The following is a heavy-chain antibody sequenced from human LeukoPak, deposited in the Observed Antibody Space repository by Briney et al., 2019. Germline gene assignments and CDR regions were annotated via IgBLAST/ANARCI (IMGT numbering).Heavy chain of an antibody. CDR1: GVSVSSGSYY. CDR2: IYYSGST. CDR3: ARDGVTAYY. D-gene: IGHD2-21*02. Sequence: SETLSLPCTVSGVSVSSGSYYRSWIQQPPGKGLEWIGYIYYSGSTNYNPSLKSRVTISVDTSKNQFSLKLSSVTAADTAVYYCARDGVTAYYWGQGTLVTVSS. V-gene: IGHV4-61*01. J-gene: IGHJ4*02.